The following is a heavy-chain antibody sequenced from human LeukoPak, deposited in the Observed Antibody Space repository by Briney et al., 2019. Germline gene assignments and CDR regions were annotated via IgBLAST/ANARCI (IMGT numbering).Heavy chain of an antibody. CDR1: GGTFSSYA. Sequence: GASVKVSCKASGGTFSSYAISWVRQAPGQGLEWMGGIIPIFGTANYAQKFQGRVTITADKSTSTAYMELSSLRSEDTAVYYCARGQTPPGTLAVAANYYYYGMDVWGQGTTVTVSS. CDR3: ARGQTPPGTLAVAANYYYYGMDV. CDR2: IIPIFGTA. D-gene: IGHD6-19*01. V-gene: IGHV1-69*06. J-gene: IGHJ6*02.